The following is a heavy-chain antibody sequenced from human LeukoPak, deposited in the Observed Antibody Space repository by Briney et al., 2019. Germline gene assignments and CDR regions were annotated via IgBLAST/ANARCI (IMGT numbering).Heavy chain of an antibody. D-gene: IGHD3-3*01. CDR1: GGSFSGYY. V-gene: IGHV4-34*01. J-gene: IGHJ5*02. CDR2: INHSGST. CDR3: ARHPYYDFWSGYYALGFDP. Sequence: PSETLSLTCAVYGGSFSGYYWSWIRQPPGKGLEWIGEINHSGSTSYNPSLKSRVTISVDTSKNQFSLKLSSVTAADTAVYYCARHPYYDFWSGYYALGFDPWGQGTLVTVSS.